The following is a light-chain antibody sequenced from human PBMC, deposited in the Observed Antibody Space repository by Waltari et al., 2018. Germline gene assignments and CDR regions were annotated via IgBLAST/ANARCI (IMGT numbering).Light chain of an antibody. CDR2: GSS. J-gene: IGLJ2*01. CDR3: STWDYSLNVRG. CDR1: NNNIGSYP. V-gene: IGLV1-44*01. Sequence: QSALTQEVSVSGTVGQRVTLSCTGNNNNIGSYPVGWYQQTSHGFPRSVMFGSSLPSGSPHRFSGSRSGTTASLTISGLQAEDEAHYYCSTWDYSLNVRGFGGGTKLTVL.